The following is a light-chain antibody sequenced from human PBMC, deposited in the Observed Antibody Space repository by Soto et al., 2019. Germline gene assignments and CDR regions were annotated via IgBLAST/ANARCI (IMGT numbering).Light chain of an antibody. CDR1: SSDVGGYNY. CDR3: SSYTSSRLV. J-gene: IGLJ2*01. V-gene: IGLV2-14*01. Sequence: QSALTQPASVSGSPGQSITISCTGTSSDVGGYNYVSWYQQHPGKAPKLMIYDVSNRPSGVSNRFSGSKSGNTASLTISGLQAENEANYSGSSYTSSRLVFGGGTSSPS. CDR2: DVS.